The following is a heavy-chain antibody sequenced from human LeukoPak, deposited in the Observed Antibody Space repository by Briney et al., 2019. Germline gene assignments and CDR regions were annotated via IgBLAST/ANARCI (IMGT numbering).Heavy chain of an antibody. CDR2: IFYSGST. Sequence: GSLRLSCAASGFTFSSYAMNWIRQPPGKGLEWIGNIFYSGSTYYNPSLQSRVTISLDTSQNQFSLTLNSVTAADTAVYYCARGGSIAARPNWFDPWGQGTLVTVSS. CDR3: ARGGSIAARPNWFDP. D-gene: IGHD6-6*01. CDR1: GFTFSSYA. J-gene: IGHJ5*02. V-gene: IGHV4-39*07.